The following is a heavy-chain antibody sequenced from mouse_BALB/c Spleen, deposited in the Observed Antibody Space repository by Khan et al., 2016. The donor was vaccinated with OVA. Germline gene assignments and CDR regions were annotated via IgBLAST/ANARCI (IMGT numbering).Heavy chain of an antibody. Sequence: QVQLKQSGPGLVAPSQSLSITCTVSGFSLSRYNIHWVRQPPGKGLEWLGMIWGGGGTDYNSTLKSRLSISKDNSKSPVFLKMNSLQTDDSAMYYCARAYYRDDGYYAMDYWGQGTSVTVSS. CDR2: IWGGGGT. D-gene: IGHD2-14*01. J-gene: IGHJ4*01. CDR3: ARAYYRDDGYYAMDY. V-gene: IGHV2-6-4*01. CDR1: GFSLSRYN.